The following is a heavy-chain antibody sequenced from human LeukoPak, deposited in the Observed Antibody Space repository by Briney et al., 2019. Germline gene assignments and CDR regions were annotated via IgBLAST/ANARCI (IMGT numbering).Heavy chain of an antibody. CDR2: IDPSDSYT. CDR3: ARTGYYPNDY. D-gene: IGHD3-9*01. J-gene: IGHJ4*02. V-gene: IGHV5-10-1*01. CDR1: GYSFTSYW. Sequence: GESLKISCKGSGYSFTSYWISWVRQMPGKGLEWMGRIDPSDSYTNYSPSFQGHVTISADKSISTAYLQWSSLKVSDTAMYYCARTGYYPNDYWGQGTLVTVSS.